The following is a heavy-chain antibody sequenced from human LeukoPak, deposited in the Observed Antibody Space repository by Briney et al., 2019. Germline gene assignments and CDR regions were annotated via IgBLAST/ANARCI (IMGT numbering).Heavy chain of an antibody. CDR3: ARAKSIAVAGEVDWFDP. CDR2: INAGNGNT. CDR1: GYTFTSYA. D-gene: IGHD6-19*01. Sequence: ASVKVSCKASGYTFTSYAMHWVRQAPGQRLEWMGWINAGNGNTKYSQKFQGRVTITRDTSASTAYMELSSLRSEDTAVYYCARAKSIAVAGEVDWFDPWGQGTLVTVSP. J-gene: IGHJ5*02. V-gene: IGHV1-3*01.